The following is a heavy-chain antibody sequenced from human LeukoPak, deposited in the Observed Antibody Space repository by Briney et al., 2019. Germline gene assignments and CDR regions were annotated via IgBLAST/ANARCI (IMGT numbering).Heavy chain of an antibody. CDR3: ASRTPDDYYYYMDV. Sequence: SQTLSLTCTVSGASISSGSYYWNWIRQPAGKGLEWIGRIYTSGSTNYNPSLKSRVTASLDTSKNQFSLKLSSVAAADTAVYYCASRTPDDYYYYMDVWGKGTTVTVSS. V-gene: IGHV4-61*02. CDR2: IYTSGST. CDR1: GASISSGSYY. D-gene: IGHD2-2*01. J-gene: IGHJ6*03.